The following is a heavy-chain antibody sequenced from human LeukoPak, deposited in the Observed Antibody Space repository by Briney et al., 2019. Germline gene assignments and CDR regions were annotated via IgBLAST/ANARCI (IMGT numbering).Heavy chain of an antibody. CDR1: GXSISSSSYY. V-gene: IGHV4-39*01. CDR2: IYHSGST. D-gene: IGHD6-19*01. J-gene: IGHJ4*02. Sequence: PSETLSLTCTVSGXSISSSSYYWGWIRQPPGKGLEWIGSIYHSGSTYYNPSLKSRVTISVDTSKNEFSLRLSSVTAADTAAYYCARNNEAGYSSGFDYWGQGTLVTVSS. CDR3: ARNNEAGYSSGFDY.